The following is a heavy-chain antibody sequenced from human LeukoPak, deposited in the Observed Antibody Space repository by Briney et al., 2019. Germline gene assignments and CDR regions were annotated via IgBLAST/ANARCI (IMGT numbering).Heavy chain of an antibody. CDR2: IDPTDSYT. Sequence: GASLQISCQCSGSIFTSYWITGVRQLPGKGGEGMGMIDPTDSYTNYSPSFQGHVTISTDKSISTAYLHWTSLKASDTAIYYCARRGRSSSNFDFWGQGTLVTVSS. J-gene: IGHJ4*02. CDR1: GSIFTSYW. V-gene: IGHV5-10-1*01. CDR3: ARRGRSSSNFDF. D-gene: IGHD6-6*01.